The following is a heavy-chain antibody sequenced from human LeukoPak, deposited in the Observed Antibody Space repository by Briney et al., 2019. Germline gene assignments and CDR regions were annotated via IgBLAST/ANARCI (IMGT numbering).Heavy chain of an antibody. V-gene: IGHV3-30*02. D-gene: IGHD3-10*01. CDR3: ARVTMVRGVYIYYFDY. Sequence: GGSLRLSCAASGFTFSSYGMHWVRQAPGKGLGWVAFIRYDGSNKYYADSVKGRFTISRDNSKNTLYLQMNSLRAEDTAVYYCARVTMVRGVYIYYFDYWGQGTLVTVSS. CDR1: GFTFSSYG. J-gene: IGHJ4*02. CDR2: IRYDGSNK.